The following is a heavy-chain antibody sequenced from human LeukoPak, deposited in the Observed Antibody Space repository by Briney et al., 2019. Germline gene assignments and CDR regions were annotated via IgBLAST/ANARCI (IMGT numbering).Heavy chain of an antibody. CDR3: AKGLTTLDY. J-gene: IGHJ4*02. CDR2: VFGLDHRT. D-gene: IGHD4-11*01. CDR1: GFTFSYYA. V-gene: IGHV3-23*01. Sequence: GGSLRLSCAASGFTFSYYAMTWVRQAPGKGLEWVSTVFGLDHRTSYADSVKGRFTISRNNSKNTLSLQMNSLRAEDTAVYYCAKGLTTLDYWGQGTLVTVSS.